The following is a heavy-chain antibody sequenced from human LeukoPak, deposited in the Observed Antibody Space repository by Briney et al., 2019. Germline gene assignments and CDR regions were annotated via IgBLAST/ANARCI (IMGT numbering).Heavy chain of an antibody. J-gene: IGHJ5*02. CDR3: ARYVVVVAAKPDNWFDP. CDR1: GYTFTGYY. V-gene: IGHV1-18*04. D-gene: IGHD2-15*01. Sequence: ASVKVSCKASGYTFTGYYMHWVRQAPGQGLEWMGWISAYNGNTNYAQKLQGRVTMTTDTSTSTAYMELRSLRSDDTAVYYCARYVVVVAAKPDNWFDPWGQGTLVTVSS. CDR2: ISAYNGNT.